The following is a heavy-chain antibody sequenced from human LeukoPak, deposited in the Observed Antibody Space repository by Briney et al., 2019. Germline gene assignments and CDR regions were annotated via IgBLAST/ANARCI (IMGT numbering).Heavy chain of an antibody. V-gene: IGHV3-74*01. J-gene: IGHJ4*02. CDR2: INSDGSST. CDR1: GFTFSSYW. CDR3: ARYCGDSSCYSGFDY. D-gene: IGHD2-15*01. Sequence: QPGGSLRVSCAASGFTFSSYWMHWVRQAPGKGLLWVSRINSDGSSTSYADSVKGRFTISRDNSKNTLYLQMNSLRAEDTAVYYCARYCGDSSCYSGFDYWGRGTLVTVSS.